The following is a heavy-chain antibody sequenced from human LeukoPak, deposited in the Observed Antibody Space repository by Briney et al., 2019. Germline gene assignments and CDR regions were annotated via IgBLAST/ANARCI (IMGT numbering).Heavy chain of an antibody. V-gene: IGHV1-18*01. Sequence: GASVKVSCKASGYTFTSYGISWVRQAPGQGLEWMGWISANNGNTNYAQKFQGRVTMTTDTSTGTAYMELRSLRSDDTAVYYCARDFFHGHCGGLSCFLLDYWRQESLVAVSS. CDR3: ARDFFHGHCGGLSCFLLDY. J-gene: IGHJ4*02. CDR1: GYTFTSYG. CDR2: ISANNGNT. D-gene: IGHD2-15*01.